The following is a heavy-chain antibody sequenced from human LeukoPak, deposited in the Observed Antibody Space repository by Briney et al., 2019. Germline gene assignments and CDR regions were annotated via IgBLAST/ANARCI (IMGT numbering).Heavy chain of an antibody. V-gene: IGHV3-23*01. Sequence: PGGSLRLSCAASGFTFSSYAMSWVRQAPGKGLEWVSAISGSGGSTYYADSVKGRFTISRDNSKNTLYLQMNSLRAEDTAVYYCAKGDYCSGGSCQTCYYYYYMDVWGKGTTVTVSS. J-gene: IGHJ6*03. CDR2: ISGSGGST. D-gene: IGHD2-15*01. CDR1: GFTFSSYA. CDR3: AKGDYCSGGSCQTCYYYYYMDV.